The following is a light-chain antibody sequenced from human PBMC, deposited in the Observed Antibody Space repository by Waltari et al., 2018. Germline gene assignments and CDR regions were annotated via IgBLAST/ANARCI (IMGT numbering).Light chain of an antibody. J-gene: IGLJ2*01. Sequence: QSALTQPASVSGSPGQSITISCTGSSTDIGGYDYVSWYRQDPGKAPKLIIHNVNKRPSGVSDRFSGSKSGNTASLTISGLQAEDEAHYFCNSYTSRSTKIFGGGTTLTV. CDR1: STDIGGYDY. CDR3: NSYTSRSTKI. CDR2: NVN. V-gene: IGLV2-14*01.